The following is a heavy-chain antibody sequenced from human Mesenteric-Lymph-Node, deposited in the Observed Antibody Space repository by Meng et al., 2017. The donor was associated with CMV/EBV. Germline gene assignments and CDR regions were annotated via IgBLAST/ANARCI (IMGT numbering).Heavy chain of an antibody. CDR3: ARGLHLGSYYFDS. Sequence: SETLSLTCTVSGGSISNSYWSWIRQPPGKGLEWIGYIYYSGNTNYNPSLKSRVTISVDRSKNQFSLKMSSVTAADTAVYYCARGLHLGSYYFDSWGQGTLVTVSS. V-gene: IGHV4-59*01. CDR1: GGSISNSY. CDR2: IYYSGNT. D-gene: IGHD2-21*01. J-gene: IGHJ4*02.